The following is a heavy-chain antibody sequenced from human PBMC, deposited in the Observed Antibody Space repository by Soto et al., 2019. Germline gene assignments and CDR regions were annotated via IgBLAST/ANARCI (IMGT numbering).Heavy chain of an antibody. J-gene: IGHJ6*02. Sequence: QVQLVESGGGVVQPGRSLRLSCAASGFTFSSYGMHWVRQAPGKGLDWVAVIWYDGSNKYYADSVKGRFTISSDNSKNTLYWQMNSLGAEDTAVYYCARGELWSGRAHYYYGRDVWCHGTTVTVS. CDR3: ARGELWSGRAHYYYGRDV. CDR1: GFTFSSYG. CDR2: IWYDGSNK. V-gene: IGHV3-33*01. D-gene: IGHD3-3*01.